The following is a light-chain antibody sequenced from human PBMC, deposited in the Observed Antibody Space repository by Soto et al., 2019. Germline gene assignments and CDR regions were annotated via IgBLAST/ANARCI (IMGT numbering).Light chain of an antibody. V-gene: IGLV2-23*02. CDR3: CTYAGHVPK. Sequence: QSVLTQPASVSGSPGQSITISCAGTTSDVAYYDLVSWYQQHPGRAPKLLIYEVHKQPSGISVRFSGSKSGATASLTISGLLPEDEAVYFCCTYAGHVPKFGGGTKLTVL. J-gene: IGLJ2*01. CDR2: EVH. CDR1: TSDVAYYDL.